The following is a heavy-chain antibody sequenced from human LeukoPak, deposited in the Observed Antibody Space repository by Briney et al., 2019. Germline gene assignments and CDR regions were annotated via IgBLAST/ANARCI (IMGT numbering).Heavy chain of an antibody. CDR1: GFTFSSYA. CDR2: ISGSGGST. J-gene: IGHJ4*02. V-gene: IGHV3-23*01. CDR3: AKEGCSSTSCYEGYFDY. D-gene: IGHD2-2*01. Sequence: GGSLRLSCAASGFTFSSYAMSWVRQAPGKGLEWVSAISGSGGSTYYADSVKGRFTISRDNSKNTLYLQMNSLRAEDTAVYYCAKEGCSSTSCYEGYFDYWGQGTLVTVSS.